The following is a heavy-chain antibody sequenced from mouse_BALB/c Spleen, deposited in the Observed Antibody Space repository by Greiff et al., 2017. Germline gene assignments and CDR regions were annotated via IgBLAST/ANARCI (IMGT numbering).Heavy chain of an antibody. CDR3: ARWDGYYTPFAY. D-gene: IGHD2-3*01. CDR2: ISSGGST. CDR1: GFTFSSYA. V-gene: IGHV5-6-5*01. J-gene: IGHJ3*01. Sequence: EVMLVESGGGLVKPGGSLKLSCAASGFTFSSYAMSWVRQTPEKRLEWVASISSGGSTYYPDSVKGRFTISRDNARNILYLQMSSLRSEDTAMYYCARWDGYYTPFAYWGQGTLVTVSA.